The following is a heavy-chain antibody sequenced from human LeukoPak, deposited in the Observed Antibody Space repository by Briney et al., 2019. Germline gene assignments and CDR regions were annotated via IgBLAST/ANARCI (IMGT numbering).Heavy chain of an antibody. Sequence: GGSLRLSCAASGFTFSDYAMSWVRQAPGKGLEWVSSIRASGGSTFYADSVKGRFTISRDNSENTLFLQMNSLRADDAAVYYCVKDQIGVLPDAFDIWGQGTMVFVSS. V-gene: IGHV3-23*01. D-gene: IGHD3-10*01. CDR2: IRASGGST. CDR3: VKDQIGVLPDAFDI. CDR1: GFTFSDYA. J-gene: IGHJ3*02.